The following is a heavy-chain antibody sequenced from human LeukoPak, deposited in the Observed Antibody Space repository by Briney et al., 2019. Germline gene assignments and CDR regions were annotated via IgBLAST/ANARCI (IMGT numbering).Heavy chain of an antibody. Sequence: GGSLRLSCAASRFSLSTFWMHWVRQAPGKGLVWVSRINPEATTTTYADSVKGRFTISRDNAKNTVSLQMESLRAEDTAVYYCTRGGYEPFDYWGQGALVTVSS. CDR1: RFSLSTFW. D-gene: IGHD5-12*01. CDR2: INPEATTT. V-gene: IGHV3-74*01. CDR3: TRGGYEPFDY. J-gene: IGHJ4*02.